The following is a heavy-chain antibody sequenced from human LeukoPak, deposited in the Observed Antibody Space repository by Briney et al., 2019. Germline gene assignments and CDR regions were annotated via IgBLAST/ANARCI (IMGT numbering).Heavy chain of an antibody. D-gene: IGHD3-9*01. CDR2: IYYSGST. CDR3: ARSGLLRYFDSVNWFDP. J-gene: IGHJ5*02. CDR1: SGSISSSSYY. V-gene: IGHV4-39*07. Sequence: PSETLSLTCIVSSGSISSSSYYWGWIRQPPGKGPEWIGSIYYSGSTNYNPSLKSRVTISVDTSKNQFSLKLSSVTAADTAVYYCARSGLLRYFDSVNWFDPWGQGTLVTVSS.